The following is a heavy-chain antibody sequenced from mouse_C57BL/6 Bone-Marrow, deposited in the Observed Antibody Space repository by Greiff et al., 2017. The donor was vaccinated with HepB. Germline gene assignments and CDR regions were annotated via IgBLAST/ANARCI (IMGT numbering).Heavy chain of an antibody. D-gene: IGHD2-1*01. CDR1: GFTFSSYA. CDR2: ISSGGDYI. J-gene: IGHJ3*01. CDR3: TRDFYYGNYAWFAY. Sequence: EVKLMESGEGLVKPGGSLKLSCAASGFTFSSYAMSWVRQTPEKRLEWVAYISSGGDYIYYADTVKGRFTISRDNARNTLYLQMSSLKSEDTAMYYCTRDFYYGNYAWFAYWGQGTLVTVSA. V-gene: IGHV5-9-1*02.